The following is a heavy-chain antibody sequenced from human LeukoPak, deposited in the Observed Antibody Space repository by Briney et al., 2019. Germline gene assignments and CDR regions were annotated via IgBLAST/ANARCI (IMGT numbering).Heavy chain of an antibody. J-gene: IGHJ4*02. Sequence: PGGSLRLSCAASGFTFSSYAMSWVRQAPGKGLEWVSAISGSGGSTYYADSVKGRFTISRDNSKNTLYLQMNSPRAEDTAVYYCAKPGIAAAGPDYYFDYWGQGTLVTVSS. CDR1: GFTFSSYA. D-gene: IGHD6-13*01. V-gene: IGHV3-23*01. CDR2: ISGSGGST. CDR3: AKPGIAAAGPDYYFDY.